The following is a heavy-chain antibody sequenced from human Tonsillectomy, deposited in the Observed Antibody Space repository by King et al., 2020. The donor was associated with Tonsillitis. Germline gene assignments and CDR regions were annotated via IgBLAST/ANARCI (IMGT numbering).Heavy chain of an antibody. V-gene: IGHV4-34*01. CDR3: AREGSSGWFDY. D-gene: IGHD6-19*01. Sequence: VQLQQWGAGLLKPSETLSLTCAVYGGSFSGYYWSWIRQPPGKGLEWIGEINHSGSTNYNPSPKSRVTISVDKSKNQISLKLSSVPSADTAVYYCAREGSSGWFDYWGQGTLVTVSS. CDR1: GGSFSGYY. CDR2: INHSGST. J-gene: IGHJ4*02.